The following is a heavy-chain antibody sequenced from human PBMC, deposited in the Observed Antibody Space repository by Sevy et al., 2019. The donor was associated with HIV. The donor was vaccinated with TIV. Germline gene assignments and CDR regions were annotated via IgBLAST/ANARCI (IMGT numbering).Heavy chain of an antibody. V-gene: IGHV3-23*01. CDR2: LSFGCGEI. Sequence: GGSLRLSCAASGFTFSKYSMSWVRQPPGKGLEWVSTLSFGCGEINYADSVKGRFTISRGNSKSSVYLQMNNLRPEDTAVYYCAREGCIKPRDYWGQGTLVTVSS. D-gene: IGHD2-8*01. J-gene: IGHJ4*02. CDR3: AREGCIKPRDY. CDR1: GFTFSKYS.